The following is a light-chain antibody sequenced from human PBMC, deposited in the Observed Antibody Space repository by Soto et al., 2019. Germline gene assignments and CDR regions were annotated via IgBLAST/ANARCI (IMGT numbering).Light chain of an antibody. Sequence: QPVLTQSPSASASLGASVKLTCTLNSGHSSYAIAWHQQQPEKGPRYLMKLNSDGSHNKGDGIPDRFSGSSSGAERYLTISSLQSEDEADYYCQTWGTGIRVFGGGTKVTVL. V-gene: IGLV4-69*01. CDR1: SGHSSYA. J-gene: IGLJ2*01. CDR3: QTWGTGIRV. CDR2: LNSDGSH.